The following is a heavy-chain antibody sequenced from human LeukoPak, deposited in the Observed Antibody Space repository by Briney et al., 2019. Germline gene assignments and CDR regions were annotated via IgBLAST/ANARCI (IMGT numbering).Heavy chain of an antibody. V-gene: IGHV4-34*01. CDR2: INHSGST. D-gene: IGHD2-8*01. CDR3: ARGKVDVLMVYAPTINWFDP. J-gene: IGHJ5*02. CDR1: GGSFSGYY. Sequence: RSSETLSLTCAVYGGSFSGYYWSWIRQPPGKGLEWIGEINHSGSTNYNPSLKSRVTISVDTSKNQFSLKLSSVTAADTAVYYCARGKVDVLMVYAPTINWFDPWGQGTLVTVSS.